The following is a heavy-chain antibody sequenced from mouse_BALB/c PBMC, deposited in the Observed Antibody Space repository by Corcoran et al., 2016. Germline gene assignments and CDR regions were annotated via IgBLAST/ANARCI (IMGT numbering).Heavy chain of an antibody. J-gene: IGHJ3*01. Sequence: QLQLQQSGAELAKPEASVTMSCKASGYTFTSYWVHWVKQRPGQGLEWIGYINPSTGYTEYNQKFKDKATLTADKSSSTAYMQLSSLTSEDSAVYYCAIYYDYARSAYWGQGTLVTVSA. CDR2: INPSTGYT. D-gene: IGHD2-4*01. CDR1: GYTFTSYW. CDR3: AIYYDYARSAY. V-gene: IGHV1-7*01.